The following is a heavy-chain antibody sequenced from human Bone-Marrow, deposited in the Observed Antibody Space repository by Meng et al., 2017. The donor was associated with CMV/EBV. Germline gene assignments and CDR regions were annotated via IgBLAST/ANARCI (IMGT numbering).Heavy chain of an antibody. J-gene: IGHJ4*02. V-gene: IGHV4-39*07. CDR2: IYYSGST. CDR3: AREHPVTEQIDY. Sequence: GSLRLSCAASGFTFSSYAMSWVRQAPGKGLEWIGSIYYSGSTYYNPSLKSRVTISVDTSKNQFSLKLSSVTAADTAVYYCAREHPVTEQIDYWGQGTLVTVSS. CDR1: GFTFSSYA. D-gene: IGHD4-17*01.